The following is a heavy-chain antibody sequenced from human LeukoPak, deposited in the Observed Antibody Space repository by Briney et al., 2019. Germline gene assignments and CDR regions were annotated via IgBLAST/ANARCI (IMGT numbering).Heavy chain of an antibody. CDR2: ISYDGSNK. V-gene: IGHV3-30*04. J-gene: IGHJ3*02. D-gene: IGHD3-9*01. CDR1: GFTFSSYA. Sequence: GGSLRLSCAASGFTFSSYAMHWVRRAPGKGLEWVAVISYDGSNKYYADSVKGRFTISRDNSKNTLYLQMNSLRAEDTAVYYCARGGTYYDILTGRQAFDIWGQGTMVTVSS. CDR3: ARGGTYYDILTGRQAFDI.